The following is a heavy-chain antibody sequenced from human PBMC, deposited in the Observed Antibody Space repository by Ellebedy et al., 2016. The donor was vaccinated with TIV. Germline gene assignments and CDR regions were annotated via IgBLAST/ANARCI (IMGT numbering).Heavy chain of an antibody. CDR2: IVGNGAH. V-gene: IGHV3-23*01. J-gene: IGHJ4*02. D-gene: IGHD5-18*01. CDR1: GFTFSRYA. Sequence: GESLKISCAASGFTFSRYAMTWVRQAPGKGLEWVSGIVGNGAHVYADSVKGRFTISRDNSKITLDLQMNSLRAEDTAVYFCAKDRTPGDGYWVFDYWGQGTLVTVSS. CDR3: AKDRTPGDGYWVFDY.